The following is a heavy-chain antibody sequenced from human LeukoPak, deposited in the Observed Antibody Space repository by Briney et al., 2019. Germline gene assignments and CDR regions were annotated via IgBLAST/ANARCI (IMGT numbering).Heavy chain of an antibody. Sequence: GGSLRLSCAASGFNFYDYHMHWVRQAPGKGLEWVAVISYDGSNKYYADSVKGRFTISRDNSKNTLYLQMNSLRAEDTAVYYCARGIKRSHYGDYGLVDYWGQGTLVTVSS. V-gene: IGHV3-30*03. D-gene: IGHD4-17*01. CDR1: GFNFYDYH. CDR3: ARGIKRSHYGDYGLVDY. J-gene: IGHJ4*02. CDR2: ISYDGSNK.